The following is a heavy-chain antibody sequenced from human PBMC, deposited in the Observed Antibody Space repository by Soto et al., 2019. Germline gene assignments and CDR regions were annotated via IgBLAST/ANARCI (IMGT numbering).Heavy chain of an antibody. CDR2: IRDSGGRR. V-gene: IGHV3-23*01. Sequence: GRSLRLSSAASGYTYTNYAMNWVRQAPGKPLQRVSVIRDSGGRRHYADSVKGRFASSRDNSKNTLYRQMSSLRAEDTAVYYCAKDEIDSSFGELSTTPHFQHWGQGTLVTVCS. CDR3: AKDEIDSSFGELSTTPHFQH. J-gene: IGHJ1*01. D-gene: IGHD3-10*01. CDR1: GYTYTNYA.